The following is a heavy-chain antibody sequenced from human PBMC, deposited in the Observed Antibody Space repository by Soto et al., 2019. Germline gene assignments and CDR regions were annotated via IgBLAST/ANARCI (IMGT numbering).Heavy chain of an antibody. D-gene: IGHD2-15*01. CDR2: IIPILGIA. V-gene: IGHV1-69*02. CDR3: ARGAGDCSGGSCPDAFDI. CDR1: GGTFSSYT. J-gene: IGHJ3*02. Sequence: SVKVSCKASGGTFSSYTISWVRQAPGQGLEWMGRIIPILGIANYAQKFQGRVTITADKSTSTAYMELSSLRSEDTAVYYCARGAGDCSGGSCPDAFDIWGQGTMVPVAS.